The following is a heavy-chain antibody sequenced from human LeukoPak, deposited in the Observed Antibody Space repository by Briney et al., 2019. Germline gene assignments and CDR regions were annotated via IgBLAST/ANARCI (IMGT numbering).Heavy chain of an antibody. CDR2: IYYSGST. D-gene: IGHD6-13*01. CDR1: GASISSYY. V-gene: IGHV4-59*08. J-gene: IGHJ5*02. CDR3: AGAPAGYSSSWYPP. Sequence: SETLSLTCTVSGASISSYYWSWIRQPPGKGLEWIGYIYYSGSTNYNPSLKSRVTISVDTSKNQFSLKLSSVTAADAAVHYCAGAPAGYSSSWYPPWGQGTLVTVSS.